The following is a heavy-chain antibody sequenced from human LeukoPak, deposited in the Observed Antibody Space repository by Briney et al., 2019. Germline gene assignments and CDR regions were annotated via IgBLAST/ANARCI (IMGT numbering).Heavy chain of an antibody. V-gene: IGHV3-53*01. J-gene: IGHJ4*02. CDR2: LQSVGNT. D-gene: IGHD5-24*01. CDR1: GFSVRSKY. Sequence: GGSLRLSCAASGFSVRSKYMSWVRQAPGKGLEWVSVLQSVGNTFYADSVKGRFSISRDRSKNTVYLQVDSLRAEDTAVYYCARDAEGEEQMATTYFDLWGQGTLVIVSS. CDR3: ARDAEGEEQMATTYFDL.